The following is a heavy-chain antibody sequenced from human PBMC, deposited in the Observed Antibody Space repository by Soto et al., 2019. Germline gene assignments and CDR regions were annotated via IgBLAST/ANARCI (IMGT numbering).Heavy chain of an antibody. CDR2: ARNKVNSYTT. CDR1: GFTFSDHH. J-gene: IGHJ4*02. CDR3: ARLMGTSFDL. D-gene: IGHD2-8*01. V-gene: IGHV3-72*01. Sequence: GGSLRLSCAASGASGFTFSDHHMDWVRQAPGKGLEWVGRARNKVNSYTTAHAASVKGRFTISRDDSKKSVYPQMNSLKTEDTPLYFCARLMGTSFDLWGQGTLVTVSS.